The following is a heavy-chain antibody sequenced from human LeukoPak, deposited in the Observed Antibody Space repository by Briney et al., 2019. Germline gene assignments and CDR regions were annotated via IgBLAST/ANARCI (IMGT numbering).Heavy chain of an antibody. D-gene: IGHD3-10*01. CDR2: ISGSGGST. CDR1: GFTFSSYA. J-gene: IGHJ4*02. CDR3: AKDEDRVGELFAPVEY. Sequence: GGSLRLSCAASGFTFSSYAMNWVRQAPGKGLEWVSAISGSGGSTYYADSVKGLFTISRDNSKNTLYLQMNRLRAEDTAVYYCAKDEDRVGELFAPVEYWGQGTLVTVSS. V-gene: IGHV3-23*01.